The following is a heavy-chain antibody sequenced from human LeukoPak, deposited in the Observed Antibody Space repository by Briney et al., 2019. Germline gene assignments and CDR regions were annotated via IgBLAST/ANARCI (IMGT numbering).Heavy chain of an antibody. CDR1: GGSISSSGYY. D-gene: IGHD2-2*01. J-gene: IGHJ5*02. CDR3: ARERYCSSTSCLGWFDP. CDR2: IYSSGNP. Sequence: SETLSLTCTVSGGSISSSGYYWGWTRQPPGKGLEWIGSIYSSGNPYYNPSLKSRLTISVDTSNNQFSLKLSSVTAADTAVYYCARERYCSSTSCLGWFDPWGQGTLVTVSS. V-gene: IGHV4-39*07.